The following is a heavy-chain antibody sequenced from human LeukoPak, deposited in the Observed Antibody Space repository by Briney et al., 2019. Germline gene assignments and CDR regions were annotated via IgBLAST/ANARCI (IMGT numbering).Heavy chain of an antibody. V-gene: IGHV3-33*01. CDR3: ARAGSSSPPDY. D-gene: IGHD6-13*01. J-gene: IGHJ4*02. Sequence: GGSLRLSCAASGFTFSSYGMHWVRQAPGKGLEWVAVIWYDGSNKYYADSVKGRFTISRDNSKNTLYLQMNSLRAEDTAVYYCARAGSSSPPDYWGQGTLVTVSS. CDR1: GFTFSSYG. CDR2: IWYDGSNK.